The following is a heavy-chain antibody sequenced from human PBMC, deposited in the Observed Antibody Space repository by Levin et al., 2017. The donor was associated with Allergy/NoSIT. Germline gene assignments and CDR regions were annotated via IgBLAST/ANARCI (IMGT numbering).Heavy chain of an antibody. V-gene: IGHV3-30-3*01. D-gene: IGHD3-10*01. Sequence: GESLKISCAASGFSFSDYPMTWVRQGQGKGLEWVASTSYDGSNKNYADSVKGRFTISRDNSKDTLYLQMSSLRSEDTGVYYCARAVSGSYFDYWGQGTLVTVSS. CDR2: TSYDGSNK. J-gene: IGHJ4*02. CDR3: ARAVSGSYFDY. CDR1: GFSFSDYP.